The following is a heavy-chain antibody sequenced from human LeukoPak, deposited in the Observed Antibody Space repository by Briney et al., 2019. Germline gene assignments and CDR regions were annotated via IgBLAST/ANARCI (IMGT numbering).Heavy chain of an antibody. V-gene: IGHV1-8*03. Sequence: ASVKVSCKASGYTFTNYDIHWVRQATGQGLEWMGWMNPFSANTGYAQNFQGRITITRNTSISTAYMELSSLRSEDTAVYYCARDVGEYCSSTNCYASHYWGQGTLVTVSS. CDR3: ARDVGEYCSSTNCYASHY. CDR2: MNPFSANT. D-gene: IGHD2-2*01. CDR1: GYTFTNYD. J-gene: IGHJ4*02.